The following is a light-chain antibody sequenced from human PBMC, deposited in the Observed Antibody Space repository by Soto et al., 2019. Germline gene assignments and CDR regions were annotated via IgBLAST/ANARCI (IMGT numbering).Light chain of an antibody. CDR3: LTWDSSLRAGV. CDR1: TSNIGNNY. Sequence: QSALTQPASVSGSPGQSITISCTGSTSNIGNNYVSWYQQVPGTAPKLLIYDTNKRPSGIPDRFSGSKSGTSATLGITGLQTGDEADYYCLTWDSSLRAGVFGGGTKVTVL. V-gene: IGLV1-51*01. J-gene: IGLJ2*01. CDR2: DTN.